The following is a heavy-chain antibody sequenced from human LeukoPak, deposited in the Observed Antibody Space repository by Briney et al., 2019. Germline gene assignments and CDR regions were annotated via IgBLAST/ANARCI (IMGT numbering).Heavy chain of an antibody. CDR3: ARDESGYYFY. J-gene: IGHJ4*02. D-gene: IGHD3-22*01. Sequence: GGSLRLSCVASGFTFNAFGMHWVRQAPGKGLEWVAFIRYDGNDKYYSGSVEGRFTISRDNSKNTLYLQMNSLRAEDTAVYYCARDESGYYFYWGQGTLVTVSS. CDR1: GFTFNAFG. CDR2: IRYDGNDK. V-gene: IGHV3-30*02.